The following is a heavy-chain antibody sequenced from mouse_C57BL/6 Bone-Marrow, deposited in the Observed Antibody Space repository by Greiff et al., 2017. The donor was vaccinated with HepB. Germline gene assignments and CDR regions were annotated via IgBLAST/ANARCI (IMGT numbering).Heavy chain of an antibody. CDR3: ARDENDGYQGPGGPWFAY. J-gene: IGHJ3*01. V-gene: IGHV5-4*01. Sequence: EVQGVESGGGLVKPGGSLKLSCAASGFTFSSYAISWVRQTPEKRLEWVATISDGGSYTYYPDNVKGRFTISRDNAKNNLYLQMSHLKSEDTAMYYCARDENDGYQGPGGPWFAYWGQGTLVTVSA. CDR2: ISDGGSYT. CDR1: GFTFSSYA. D-gene: IGHD2-3*01.